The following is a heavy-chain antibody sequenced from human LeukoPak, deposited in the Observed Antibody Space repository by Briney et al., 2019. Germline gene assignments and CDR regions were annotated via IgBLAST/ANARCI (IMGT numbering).Heavy chain of an antibody. D-gene: IGHD3-3*01. J-gene: IGHJ6*02. Sequence: ASVKVSCKTSGYTFSNYGISWVRQAPGQGLEWMGWITAYNGNRLYAQRFQGRITLTTDTSTSTAYMELRSLRSDDTAVYYCAREEWQTYYYYGMDVWGQGTTVTVSS. CDR3: AREEWQTYYYYGMDV. CDR2: ITAYNGNR. V-gene: IGHV1-18*01. CDR1: GYTFSNYG.